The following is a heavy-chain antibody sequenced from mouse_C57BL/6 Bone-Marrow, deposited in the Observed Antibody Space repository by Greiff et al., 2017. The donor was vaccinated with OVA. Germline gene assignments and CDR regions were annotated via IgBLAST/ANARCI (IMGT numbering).Heavy chain of an antibody. J-gene: IGHJ4*01. Sequence: EVQLQQSGPELVKPGASVKISCKASGYSFTGYYMNWVKQSPEKSLEWIGEINPSTGGTTYNQKFKAKATLTVDKSSSTAYMQLKSLTSEDSAVYYCARGGNYVFYAMDYWGQGTSVTVSS. CDR2: INPSTGGT. D-gene: IGHD1-1*01. CDR1: GYSFTGYY. V-gene: IGHV1-42*01. CDR3: ARGGNYVFYAMDY.